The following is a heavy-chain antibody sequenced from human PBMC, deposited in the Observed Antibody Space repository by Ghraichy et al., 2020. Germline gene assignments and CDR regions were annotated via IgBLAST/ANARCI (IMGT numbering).Heavy chain of an antibody. Sequence: ASVKVSCKASGYTFTSYGISWVRQAPGQGLEWMGWISAYNGNTNYAQKLQGRVTMTTDTSTSTAYMELRSLRSDDTAVYYCARVFWDDFWSGYPPEDHYYYYGMDVWGQGTTVTVSS. D-gene: IGHD3-3*01. V-gene: IGHV1-18*04. CDR2: ISAYNGNT. J-gene: IGHJ6*02. CDR1: GYTFTSYG. CDR3: ARVFWDDFWSGYPPEDHYYYYGMDV.